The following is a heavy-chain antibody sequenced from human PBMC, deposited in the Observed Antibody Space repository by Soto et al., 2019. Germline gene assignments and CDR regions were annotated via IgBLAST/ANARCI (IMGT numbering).Heavy chain of an antibody. J-gene: IGHJ4*02. V-gene: IGHV3-23*01. CDR1: GFTFSSYA. CDR2: ISGSGGST. D-gene: IGHD2-15*01. CDR3: AGTPQTRHYFDY. Sequence: EVQLLESGGGLVQPGGSLRLSCAASGFTFSSYAMSWVRQAPGKGLEWVSAISGSGGSTYYADSVKGRFTISRDNSKNPLYVQKNGLRAEDTAVYYCAGTPQTRHYFDYWGQGTLVTVSS.